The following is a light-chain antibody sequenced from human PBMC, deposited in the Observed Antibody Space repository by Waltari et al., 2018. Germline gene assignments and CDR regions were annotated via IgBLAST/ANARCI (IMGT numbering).Light chain of an antibody. CDR1: ITQLGSAF. J-gene: IGLJ3*02. CDR3: APWDGRLNGWV. V-gene: IGLV1-44*01. CDR2: RDS. Sequence: QSVVTQPPSVSGTPGQRVNISCSGSITQLGSAFVPWYQHVPGTAPKLLIYRDSQRPSGVPDRFSGSKSGTSASLAISGLLSEDEADYYCAPWDGRLNGWVFGGGTKLTVL.